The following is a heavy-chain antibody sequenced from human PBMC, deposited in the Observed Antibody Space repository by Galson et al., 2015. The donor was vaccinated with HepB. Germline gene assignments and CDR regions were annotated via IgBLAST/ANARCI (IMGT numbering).Heavy chain of an antibody. CDR3: TRSRYGSSGFDY. Sequence: SLRLSCAASGFTFSPYWMHWVRQAPGKGLLWVSRLNSDGSTTSCADSVKGRFTISRDNAKNTLYLQMNSLRAEDTAVYYCTRSRYGSSGFDYWGQGTLVTVSS. D-gene: IGHD6-6*01. CDR1: GFTFSPYW. V-gene: IGHV3-74*01. J-gene: IGHJ4*02. CDR2: LNSDGSTT.